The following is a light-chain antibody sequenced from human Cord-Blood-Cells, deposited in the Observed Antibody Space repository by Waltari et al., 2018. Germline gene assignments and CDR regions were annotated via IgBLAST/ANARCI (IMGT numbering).Light chain of an antibody. CDR3: QSYDSSLSGYV. CDR1: SSNIGAGYD. Sequence: QSVLTQPPSVSGAPGQRVTISCTGSSSNIGAGYDVHWYQQIPGTAPKLLIEGNSNRPSGVPDRFSGSKSGASASLAITGLQAEDEADYYCQSYDSSLSGYVFGTGTKVTVL. J-gene: IGLJ1*01. CDR2: GNS. V-gene: IGLV1-40*01.